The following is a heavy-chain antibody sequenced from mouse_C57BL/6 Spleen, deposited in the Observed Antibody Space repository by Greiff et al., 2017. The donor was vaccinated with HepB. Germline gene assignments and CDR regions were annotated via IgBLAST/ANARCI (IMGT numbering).Heavy chain of an antibody. J-gene: IGHJ4*01. Sequence: QVQLQQPGAELVKPGASVMMSCKASGYTFTSYWITWVKQRPGQGLEWIGDIYPGSGSTNYNEKFKSKATLTVDTSSSTAYMQLSSLTSEDSAVYYCARGETGPYGMDYWGQGTSVTVSS. CDR2: IYPGSGST. CDR1: GYTFTSYW. V-gene: IGHV1-55*01. D-gene: IGHD4-1*01. CDR3: ARGETGPYGMDY.